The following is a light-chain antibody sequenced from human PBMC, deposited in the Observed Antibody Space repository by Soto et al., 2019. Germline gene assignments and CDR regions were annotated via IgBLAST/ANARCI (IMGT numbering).Light chain of an antibody. CDR1: QTVSSSY. CDR3: QQYSTSPT. Sequence: EIVLTQSPATLYLSTGERATLSCGASQTVSSSYLAWYQQKPGLAHRLLIYDASSRDTGLPDTFSGSGSGPDFTLTISRLEPEDFAGYDCQQYSTSPTFGGGTKGEIK. CDR2: DAS. J-gene: IGKJ4*01. V-gene: IGKV3D-20*01.